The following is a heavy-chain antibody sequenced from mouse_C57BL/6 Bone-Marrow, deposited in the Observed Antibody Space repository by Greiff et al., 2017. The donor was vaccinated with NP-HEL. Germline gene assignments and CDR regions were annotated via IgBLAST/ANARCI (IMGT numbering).Heavy chain of an antibody. CDR3: ARRGYYGLFDY. V-gene: IGHV5-12*01. D-gene: IGHD1-2*01. Sequence: EVQVVESGGGLVQPGGSLKLSCAASGFTFSDYYMYWVRQTPEKRLEWVAYISNGGGSTYYPDTVKGRFTISRDNAKNTLYLQMSRLKSEDTAMYYCARRGYYGLFDYWGQGTTLTVSS. J-gene: IGHJ2*01. CDR2: ISNGGGST. CDR1: GFTFSDYY.